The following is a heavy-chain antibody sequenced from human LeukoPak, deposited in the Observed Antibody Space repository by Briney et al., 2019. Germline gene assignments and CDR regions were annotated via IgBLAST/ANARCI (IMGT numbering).Heavy chain of an antibody. V-gene: IGHV3-23*01. CDR3: ARRWYCSSTSCYTGYGMDV. CDR1: GFTFTSYV. D-gene: IGHD2-2*02. Sequence: SGGSLRLSCAASGFTFTSYVMAWVRQAPGKGLEWVSAISGSGGSTYYADSVKGRFTISRDNSKNTLYLQMNSLRAEDTAVYYCARRWYCSSTSCYTGYGMDVWGQGTTVTVSS. CDR2: ISGSGGST. J-gene: IGHJ6*02.